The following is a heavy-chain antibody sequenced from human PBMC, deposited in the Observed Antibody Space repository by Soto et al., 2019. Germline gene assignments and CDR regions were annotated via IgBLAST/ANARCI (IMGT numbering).Heavy chain of an antibody. J-gene: IGHJ5*02. CDR3: ARAGKLDPPSGNWFDP. Sequence: PGGSLRLSCAAFGFTVSSNYMSWVRQAPGKGLEWVSIIYSGGNTYYADSVKGRFTISRDRSKNQFSLKLSSVTAADTAVYYCARAGKLDPPSGNWFDPWGQGTLVTVSS. V-gene: IGHV3-66*01. CDR1: GFTVSSNY. D-gene: IGHD1-1*01. CDR2: IYSGGNT.